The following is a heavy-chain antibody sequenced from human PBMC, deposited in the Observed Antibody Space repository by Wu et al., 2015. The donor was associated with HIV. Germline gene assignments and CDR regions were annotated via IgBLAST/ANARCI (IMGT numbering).Heavy chain of an antibody. CDR3: AISADFSGVSDYYYMAS. CDR1: GYTFTDYF. CDR2: TNVNTGGT. J-gene: IGHJ6*03. V-gene: IGHV1-2*02. Sequence: QVQLVQSGAEVKKPGASVKVSCKASGYTFTDYFMHWVRQVPGQGLQWMGWTNVNTGGTKYAPKFQGRVTMTRDTAITTAYMELRGLKFDDTSIYYCAISADFSGVSDYYYMASGAKGLRSPSP. D-gene: IGHD3-10*01.